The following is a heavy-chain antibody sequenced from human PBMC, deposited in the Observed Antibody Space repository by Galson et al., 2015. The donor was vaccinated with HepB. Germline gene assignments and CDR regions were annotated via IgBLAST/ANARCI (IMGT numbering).Heavy chain of an antibody. Sequence: SVKVSCKASGYTFTGYYMHWVRQAPGQGLEWMGRINPNSGGTNYEQTFQGRFTITRDTSISTAYMELSRLRSYDTAVYYCARRIPMVQEIMGYWGQGTLVTVSS. D-gene: IGHD3-10*01. CDR3: ARRIPMVQEIMGY. CDR2: INPNSGGT. CDR1: GYTFTGYY. J-gene: IGHJ4*02. V-gene: IGHV1-2*06.